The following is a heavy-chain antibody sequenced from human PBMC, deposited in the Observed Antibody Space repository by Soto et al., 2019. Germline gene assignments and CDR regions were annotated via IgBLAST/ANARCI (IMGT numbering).Heavy chain of an antibody. CDR3: ARESEDLTSNFDY. CDR2: ISYDGSNK. J-gene: IGHJ4*02. Sequence: PGGSLRLSCAASGFTFSSYGMHWVRQAPGKGLEWVAVISYDGSNKYYADSVKGRFTISRDNAKNSLYLEMNSLRDEDTAVYYCARESEDLTSNFDYWGQGALVTVSS. V-gene: IGHV3-30*03. CDR1: GFTFSSYG.